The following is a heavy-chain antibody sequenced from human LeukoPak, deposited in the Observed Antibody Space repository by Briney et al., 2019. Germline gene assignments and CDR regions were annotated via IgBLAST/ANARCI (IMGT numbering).Heavy chain of an antibody. CDR3: ARDTRDSSGWYNWFDP. J-gene: IGHJ5*02. CDR2: INHSGST. D-gene: IGHD6-19*01. Sequence: PSETLSLTCAVYGGSFSGYYWSWIRQPPGKGLEWIGEINHSGSTNYNPSLKSRVTISVDTSKNQFSLKLSSVTAADTAVYYCARDTRDSSGWYNWFDPWGQGTLVTVSS. CDR1: GGSFSGYY. V-gene: IGHV4-34*01.